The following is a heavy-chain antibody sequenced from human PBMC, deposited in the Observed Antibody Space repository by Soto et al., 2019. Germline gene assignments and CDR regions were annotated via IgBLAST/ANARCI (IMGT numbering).Heavy chain of an antibody. CDR1: GYTFTSYY. V-gene: IGHV1-46*01. J-gene: IGHJ6*02. CDR3: ARGFYCSSTCCHRWYYYYGMDV. D-gene: IGHD2-2*01. Sequence: QVQLVQSGAEVKKPGASVKVSCKASGYTFTSYYMHWVRQAPGQGLEWMGIINPSGGSTSYAQKLQGRVTMTRDTSTSTVYMELSSLRSEDTAVYYCARGFYCSSTCCHRWYYYYGMDVWGQGTTVTVSS. CDR2: INPSGGST.